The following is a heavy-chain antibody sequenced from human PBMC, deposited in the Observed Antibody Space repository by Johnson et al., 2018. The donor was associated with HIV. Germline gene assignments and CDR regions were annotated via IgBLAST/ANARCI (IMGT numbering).Heavy chain of an antibody. Sequence: VQLVESGGGMVQPGRSLRLSCAASRFTFSNYAMHWVRQAPGKGLEWVAFIWYDGTNKYYADSVKGRFTISRDNSKNTLYLQMNSLRAEDTAVYYCAKEKNGYHWTFDIWGQGTMVTVSS. CDR1: RFTFSNYA. CDR2: IWYDGTNK. CDR3: AKEKNGYHWTFDI. J-gene: IGHJ3*02. V-gene: IGHV3-30*02. D-gene: IGHD5-24*01.